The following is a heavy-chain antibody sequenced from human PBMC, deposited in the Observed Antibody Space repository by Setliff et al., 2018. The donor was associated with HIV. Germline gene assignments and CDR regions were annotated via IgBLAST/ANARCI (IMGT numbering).Heavy chain of an antibody. V-gene: IGHV3-21*01. D-gene: IGHD6-19*01. Sequence: GGSLRLSCEASGFNFISYNLNWVRQAPGKGLEWVSSISSSSSYIYYADSVKGRFTISRDNAKDSMFLQMNSLRADDTAIYYCTRDGSGWSEDWGQGTLVTVSS. J-gene: IGHJ4*02. CDR2: ISSSSSYI. CDR3: TRDGSGWSED. CDR1: GFNFISYN.